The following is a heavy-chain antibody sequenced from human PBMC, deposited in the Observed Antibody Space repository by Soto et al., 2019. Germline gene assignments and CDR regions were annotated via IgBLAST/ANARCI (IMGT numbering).Heavy chain of an antibody. CDR1: GGSISGSY. CDR2: IHYSGST. D-gene: IGHD2-15*01. CDR3: TTYRRTDEEGYSFDY. Sequence: SETLSLTCTVSGGSISGSYWSWIRQTPGKVLEWVGYIHYSGSTNYNPSLKSRVTMSVDSAKNQFSLQLSSVTAADTAVYFCTTYRRTDEEGYSFDYWGQGALVTVSS. V-gene: IGHV4-59*01. J-gene: IGHJ4*02.